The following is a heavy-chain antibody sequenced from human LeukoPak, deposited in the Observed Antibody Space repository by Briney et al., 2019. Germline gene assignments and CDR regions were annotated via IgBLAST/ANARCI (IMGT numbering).Heavy chain of an antibody. CDR2: INHSGST. J-gene: IGHJ3*02. Sequence: SETLSLTCAVYGGSFSGYYWSWIRQPPGKGLEWIGEINHSGSTNYNPSLKSRVTISVDTSKNQFSLKLSSVTAADTAVYYCARLYYYDSSGYYYSPRAFDIWGQGTMVTVSS. CDR1: GGSFSGYY. CDR3: ARLYYYDSSGYYYSPRAFDI. D-gene: IGHD3-22*01. V-gene: IGHV4-34*01.